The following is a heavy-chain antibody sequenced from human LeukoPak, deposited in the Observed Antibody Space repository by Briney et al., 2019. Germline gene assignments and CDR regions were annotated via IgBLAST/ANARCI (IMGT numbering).Heavy chain of an antibody. CDR3: ARESRSIAVAANWFDP. D-gene: IGHD6-19*01. Sequence: SGTLSLTCAVSGGSISSSNWWSWVRQPPGKGLEWIGEIYHSGSTNYNPSLKSRVTISVDKSKNQFSLKLSSVTAADTAVYYCARESRSIAVAANWFDPWGQGTLVTVSS. CDR1: GGSISSSNW. J-gene: IGHJ5*02. V-gene: IGHV4-4*02. CDR2: IYHSGST.